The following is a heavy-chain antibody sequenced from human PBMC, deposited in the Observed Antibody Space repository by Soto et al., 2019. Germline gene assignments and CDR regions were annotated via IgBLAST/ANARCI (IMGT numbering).Heavy chain of an antibody. CDR3: AKDCSGGSCHGWFDP. CDR1: GFTFSSYA. CDR2: ISGSGGST. J-gene: IGHJ5*02. D-gene: IGHD2-15*01. V-gene: IGHV3-23*01. Sequence: SLRLSCAASGFTFSSYAMSWVRQAPGKGLEWVSAISGSGGSTYYADSVKGRFTISRDNSKNTLYLQMNSLRAEDTAVYYCAKDCSGGSCHGWFDPWGQGTLVTVSS.